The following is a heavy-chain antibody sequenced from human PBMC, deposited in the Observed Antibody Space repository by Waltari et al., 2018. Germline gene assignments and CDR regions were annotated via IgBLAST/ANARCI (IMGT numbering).Heavy chain of an antibody. CDR3: ARAHWLRPLDY. Sequence: QVQLVQSGAEVKKPGASVKVSCKASGYTFTGYYMPWVRQAPGQGLEWRGGSKPNRGGTTYAQKVQGRVTMTRDTSISTAYMELSRLRSDDTAVYYCARAHWLRPLDYWGQGTLVTVSS. D-gene: IGHD3-22*01. J-gene: IGHJ4*02. V-gene: IGHV1-2*02. CDR2: SKPNRGGT. CDR1: GYTFTGYY.